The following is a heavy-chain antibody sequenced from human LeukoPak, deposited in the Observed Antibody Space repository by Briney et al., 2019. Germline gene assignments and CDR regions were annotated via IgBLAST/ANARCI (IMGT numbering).Heavy chain of an antibody. J-gene: IGHJ4*02. V-gene: IGHV1-2*06. D-gene: IGHD3-10*01. Sequence: ASVKVSCKASGYTFTGYYMHWVQQAPGQGLGWMGRINPNSGGTNYAQKFQGRVTMTRDTSISTAYMELSRLRSDDTAVYYCARGAMVRGVITFDYWGQGTLVTVSS. CDR1: GYTFTGYY. CDR3: ARGAMVRGVITFDY. CDR2: INPNSGGT.